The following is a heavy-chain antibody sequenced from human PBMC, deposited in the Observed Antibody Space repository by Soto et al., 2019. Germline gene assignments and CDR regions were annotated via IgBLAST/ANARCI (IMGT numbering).Heavy chain of an antibody. Sequence: ASVKVSCKASGYTFTSYDINWVLQATGQGLEWMGWINPNSGNTGYAQKFQGRVTMTRNTSISTAYMELSSLRSEDTAVYYCARDLYYYGSGRYKGYYYYGMDVWGQGTTVTVSS. CDR1: GYTFTSYD. CDR2: INPNSGNT. V-gene: IGHV1-8*01. CDR3: ARDLYYYGSGRYKGYYYYGMDV. J-gene: IGHJ6*02. D-gene: IGHD3-10*01.